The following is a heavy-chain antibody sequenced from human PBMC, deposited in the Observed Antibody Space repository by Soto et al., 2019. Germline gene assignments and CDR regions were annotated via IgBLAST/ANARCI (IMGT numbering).Heavy chain of an antibody. V-gene: IGHV3-30*03. CDR3: AIVDCSGGSCYFDY. CDR1: GFTFSSYG. CDR2: ISYDGSNE. J-gene: IGHJ4*02. D-gene: IGHD2-15*01. Sequence: GGSLRLSCAASGFTFSSYGMHWVRQAPGKGLEWVAVISYDGSNEYYADSVKGRFTISRDNSKNTLYLQMNSLRAEDTAVYYCAIVDCSGGSCYFDYSGQGPLVTFSS.